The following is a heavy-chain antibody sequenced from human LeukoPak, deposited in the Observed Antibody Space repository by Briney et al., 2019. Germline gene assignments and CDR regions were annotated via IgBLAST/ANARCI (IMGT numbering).Heavy chain of an antibody. CDR1: GLTLRSYA. CDR2: ISQDGSKR. J-gene: IGHJ4*02. Sequence: TGGSLRLSCVASGLTLRSYAMHWVRQAPGKGLEWVAVISQDGSKRHYADSVRGRFTISRDNSRNTLYLEMNSLRAGDTAVYYCVREPGPGYFDYWGRGTLVTVSS. D-gene: IGHD6-13*01. V-gene: IGHV3-30*04. CDR3: VREPGPGYFDY.